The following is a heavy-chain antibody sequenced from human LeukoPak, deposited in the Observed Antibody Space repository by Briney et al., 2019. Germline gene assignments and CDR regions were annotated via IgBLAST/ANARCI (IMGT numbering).Heavy chain of an antibody. CDR1: GFPFSSYA. CDR3: ATEKGDSPDY. Sequence: GGSLRLSCAASGFPFSSYAMSWVRQAPGKGLEWVSGISGSGGNTYHADSVKGRFTISRDNSKNTLYIQMNNLRAEDTAMYYCATEKGDSPDYWGQGTLVTVSS. J-gene: IGHJ4*02. CDR2: ISGSGGNT. D-gene: IGHD2-21*01. V-gene: IGHV3-23*01.